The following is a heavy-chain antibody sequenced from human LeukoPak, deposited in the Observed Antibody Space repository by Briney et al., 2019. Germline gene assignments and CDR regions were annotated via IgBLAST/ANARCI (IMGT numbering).Heavy chain of an antibody. V-gene: IGHV3-7*05. Sequence: GGSLRLSCAASGFTFSSYWMSWVRQAPGKGLEWVANIKQDGSEKYYVDSVKGRFTISRDNSENTLYLQMNSLRAEDTAVYYCAKYLSAKGPPYALDVWGQGTTVTVSS. J-gene: IGHJ6*02. CDR3: AKYLSAKGPPYALDV. CDR1: GFTFSSYW. CDR2: IKQDGSEK. D-gene: IGHD2/OR15-2a*01.